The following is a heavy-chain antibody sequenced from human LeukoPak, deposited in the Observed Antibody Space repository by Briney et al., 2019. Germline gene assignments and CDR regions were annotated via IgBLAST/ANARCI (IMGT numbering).Heavy chain of an antibody. CDR2: ISYDGSNK. CDR1: GFTFSSYG. CDR3: AKDRPPMVYYYDSSGLKD. V-gene: IGHV3-30*18. D-gene: IGHD3-22*01. J-gene: IGHJ4*02. Sequence: GGSLRLSCAASGFTFSSYGMHWVRQAPGKGLEWVAVISYDGSNKYYADSVKGRFTISRDNSKNTLYLQMNSLRAEDTAVYYCAKDRPPMVYYYDSSGLKDWGQGTLVTVSS.